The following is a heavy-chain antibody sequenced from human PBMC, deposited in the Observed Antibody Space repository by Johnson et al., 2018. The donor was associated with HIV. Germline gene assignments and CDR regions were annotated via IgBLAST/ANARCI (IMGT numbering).Heavy chain of an antibody. Sequence: QVQLVESGGGLVKPGGSLRLSCAASGFTFSDYYMTWIRQAPGKGLEWLSFISSSGDIIRYADSVKGRFTLSRDNAKNSLNVQMNSLRGEDTAVYYCSRGPDYGDFGEAFDMCGQGTMVTVSS. CDR1: GFTFSDYY. CDR2: ISSSGDII. J-gene: IGHJ3*02. D-gene: IGHD4-17*01. CDR3: SRGPDYGDFGEAFDM. V-gene: IGHV3-11*04.